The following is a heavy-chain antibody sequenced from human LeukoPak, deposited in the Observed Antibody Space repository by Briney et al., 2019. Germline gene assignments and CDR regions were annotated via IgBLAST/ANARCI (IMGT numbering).Heavy chain of an antibody. CDR3: ARDDLVDYYYGMDV. V-gene: IGHV3-30*04. J-gene: IGHJ6*02. D-gene: IGHD3/OR15-3a*01. CDR2: ISYDGSNK. Sequence: PGGSLRLSCAASGFTFSSYAMHWVRQAPGKGLEWVAVISYDGSNKYYADSVKGRFTISRDNSKNTLYLQMNSLRAEDTAVYYCARDDLVDYYYGMDVWGQGTTVTVSS. CDR1: GFTFSSYA.